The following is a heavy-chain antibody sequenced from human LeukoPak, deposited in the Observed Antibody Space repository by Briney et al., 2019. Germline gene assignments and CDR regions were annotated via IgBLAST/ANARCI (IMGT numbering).Heavy chain of an antibody. CDR1: GFTFSSYS. Sequence: GGTLRLSCAASGFTFSSYSMNWVRQAPGKGLEWVSSITTSSSYIYYADSVKGRFTISRDNAKNSLYLHMNSLRAEDTAVYYCARYRFVVGATDSFDIWGQGTMVTVSS. V-gene: IGHV3-21*01. D-gene: IGHD1-26*01. CDR3: ARYRFVVGATDSFDI. J-gene: IGHJ3*02. CDR2: ITTSSSYI.